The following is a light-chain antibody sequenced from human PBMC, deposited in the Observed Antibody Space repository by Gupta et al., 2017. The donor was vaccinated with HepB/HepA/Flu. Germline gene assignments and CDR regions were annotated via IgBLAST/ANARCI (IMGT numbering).Light chain of an antibody. Sequence: QSALTQPRSVSGSPGQSVTISCTGTSSDVGAYNYVSWYQQHPGKAPKLMIYDVSERPSGVPDRFSASKSGNTASLTISGLQAEDEADYYCCSDAGYYTWVFGGGTKLTVL. CDR1: SSDVGAYNY. J-gene: IGLJ3*02. V-gene: IGLV2-11*01. CDR3: CSDAGYYTWV. CDR2: DVS.